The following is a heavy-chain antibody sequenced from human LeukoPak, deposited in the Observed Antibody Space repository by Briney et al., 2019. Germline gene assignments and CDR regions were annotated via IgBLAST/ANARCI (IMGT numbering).Heavy chain of an antibody. V-gene: IGHV1-24*01. D-gene: IGHD5-24*01. CDR1: GYTLSKLS. J-gene: IGHJ4*02. CDR2: FDAEDGET. Sequence: VASVKVSCNAPGYTLSKLSIHWVRQPSGKGLEWMGAFDAEDGETIYAQEFQGRATMTADTSTDTAYMELSSLTSDDTAVYYCVTDPYTTTDDNNFEPQGAYWGQGTLVTVSS. CDR3: VTDPYTTTDDNNFEPQGAY.